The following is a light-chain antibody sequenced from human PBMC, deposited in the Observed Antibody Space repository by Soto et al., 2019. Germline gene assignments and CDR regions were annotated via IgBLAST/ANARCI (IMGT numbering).Light chain of an antibody. J-gene: IGKJ4*01. CDR1: QTISSW. Sequence: PSTLSGSLGDRFTITCRASQTISSWLAWYQQKPGKAPKLLIYDASNLETGVPSRFSGSGSGTDFTFTISSLQPEDIATYYCQQYDNHPLTFGGGTKVDI. CDR2: DAS. V-gene: IGKV1-33*01. CDR3: QQYDNHPLT.